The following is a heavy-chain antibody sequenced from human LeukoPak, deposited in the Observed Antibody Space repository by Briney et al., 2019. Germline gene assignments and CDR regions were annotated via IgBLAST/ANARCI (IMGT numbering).Heavy chain of an antibody. CDR2: ISKDGNIR. V-gene: IGHV3-30-3*01. Sequence: GGSLGLSCSASGFTFSSYAMDWVRQAPGMGLEWVAIISKDGNIRNYAASVKGRFTVSRDNSKSTLYLQMNNLRIDDTAIYYCAGETFESWGQGTLVTVSS. J-gene: IGHJ4*02. CDR3: AGETFES. CDR1: GFTFSSYA.